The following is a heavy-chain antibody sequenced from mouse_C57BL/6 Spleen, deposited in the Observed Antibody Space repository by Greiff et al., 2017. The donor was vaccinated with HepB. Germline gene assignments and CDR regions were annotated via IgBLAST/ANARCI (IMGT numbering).Heavy chain of an antibody. CDR3: TRDGYGSEYFDV. Sequence: EVQVVESGEGLVKPGGSLKLSCAASGFTFSSYAMSWVRQTPEKRLEWVAYISSGGDYIYYADTVKGRFTISRDNARNTLYLQMSSLKSEDTAMYYCTRDGYGSEYFDVWGTGTTVTVSS. CDR2: ISSGGDYI. D-gene: IGHD1-1*01. CDR1: GFTFSSYA. V-gene: IGHV5-9-1*02. J-gene: IGHJ1*03.